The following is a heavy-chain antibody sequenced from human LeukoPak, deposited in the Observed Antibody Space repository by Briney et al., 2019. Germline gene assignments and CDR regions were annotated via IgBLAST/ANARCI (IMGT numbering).Heavy chain of an antibody. Sequence: SETLSLTCTVSGGSISSSSYYWSWIRQPPGKGLEWIGEINHSGSTNYNPSLKSRVTISVDTSKNQFSLKLSSVTAADTAVYYCARVRYYDSSGYYHFDYWGQGTLVTVSS. CDR3: ARVRYYDSSGYYHFDY. CDR2: INHSGST. V-gene: IGHV4-39*07. D-gene: IGHD3-22*01. CDR1: GGSISSSSYY. J-gene: IGHJ4*02.